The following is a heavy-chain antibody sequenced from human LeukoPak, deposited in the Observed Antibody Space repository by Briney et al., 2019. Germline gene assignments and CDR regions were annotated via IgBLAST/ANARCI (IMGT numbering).Heavy chain of an antibody. J-gene: IGHJ4*02. V-gene: IGHV4-31*03. CDR3: ARGWGSSSDY. Sequence: PAETLSLTCTVSCGSISSGGYYWSWIRQHPGRGLEWIEYIYYSGSTYYNPSLKSRVTTSVDTSKNQFSLKLSSVTAGDTAVYYCARGWGSSSDYWGQGTLVTVSS. CDR1: CGSISSGGYY. D-gene: IGHD6-13*01. CDR2: IYYSGST.